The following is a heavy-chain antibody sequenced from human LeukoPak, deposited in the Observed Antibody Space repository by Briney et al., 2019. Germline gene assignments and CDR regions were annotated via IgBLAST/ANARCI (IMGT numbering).Heavy chain of an antibody. D-gene: IGHD6-13*01. Sequence: GESLKISCKGSGYSFTSYWIGWVRQMPGKGLEWMGIIYPGDSDTRYSPSFQGQVTISADKSISTAYLQWSSLKASDTAIYYCARRVGIAGDRDYFDFWGQGTLVTVSS. J-gene: IGHJ4*02. V-gene: IGHV5-51*01. CDR1: GYSFTSYW. CDR3: ARRVGIAGDRDYFDF. CDR2: IYPGDSDT.